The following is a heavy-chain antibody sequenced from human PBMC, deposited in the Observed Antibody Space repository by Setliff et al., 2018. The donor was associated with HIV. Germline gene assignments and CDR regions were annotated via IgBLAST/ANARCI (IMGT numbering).Heavy chain of an antibody. Sequence: GESLKISCKGSGYTFAFHSIAWVRQMPGKGLEWMGIIYPGDSDTRYSPSFQGQVIISADKSISTAYLQWSSLKASDTAIYYCARRHGSANYDWLDPWGQGTLVTVSS. CDR1: GYTFAFHS. CDR3: ARRHGSANYDWLDP. D-gene: IGHD3-10*01. V-gene: IGHV5-51*01. CDR2: IYPGDSDT. J-gene: IGHJ5*02.